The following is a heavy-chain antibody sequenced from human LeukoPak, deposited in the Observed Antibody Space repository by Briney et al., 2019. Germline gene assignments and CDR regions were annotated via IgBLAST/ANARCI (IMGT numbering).Heavy chain of an antibody. CDR1: GFTFSSYG. CDR2: ISYDGSNK. V-gene: IGHV3-30*18. J-gene: IGHJ4*02. D-gene: IGHD5-18*01. CDR3: AKDLTPVDTAMVTDY. Sequence: PGGSLRLSCAASGFTFSSYGMHWVRQAPGKGLEWVAVISYDGSNKYYADSVKGRFTISRDNSKNTLYLQMNSLRAEDTAVYYCAKDLTPVDTAMVTDYWGQGTLVTVPS.